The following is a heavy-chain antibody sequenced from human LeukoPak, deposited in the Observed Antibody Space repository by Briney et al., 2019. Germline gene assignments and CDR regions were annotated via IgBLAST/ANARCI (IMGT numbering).Heavy chain of an antibody. CDR1: GITFNSYA. CDR3: APNWNLDY. CDR2: ISASGGST. Sequence: GGSLRLSSAASGITFNSYAMSWVRQAPGKGLEWVSAISASGGSTYYADSVKGRFTISRDNSKNTLYLQMNSLRAEDTAIYYCAPNWNLDYWGQGSLVTVSS. V-gene: IGHV3-23*01. D-gene: IGHD1-1*01. J-gene: IGHJ4*02.